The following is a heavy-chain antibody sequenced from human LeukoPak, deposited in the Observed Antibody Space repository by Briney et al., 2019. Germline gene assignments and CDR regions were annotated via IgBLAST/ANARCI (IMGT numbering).Heavy chain of an antibody. D-gene: IGHD3-3*01. CDR2: IYYSGST. CDR1: GGSISIYY. V-gene: IGHV4-59*12. Sequence: SETLSLTCAVSGGSISIYYWSWIRQPPGKGLEWIGYIYYSGSTNYNPSLKSRVTISVDTSKNQFSLKLSSVTAADTAVYYCARGRAYYDFWSGYYLGVWFDPWGQGTLVTVSS. CDR3: ARGRAYYDFWSGYYLGVWFDP. J-gene: IGHJ5*02.